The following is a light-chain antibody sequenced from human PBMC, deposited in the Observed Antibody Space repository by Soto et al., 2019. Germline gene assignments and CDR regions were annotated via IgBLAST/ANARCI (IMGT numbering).Light chain of an antibody. Sequence: DIVFTQSPATLSLSPGERATLSCRASQSVSSYLAWYQQKPGQAPRLLIYDASNRATGIPARFSGSGSGTDFTLTISSLGPEDSAVYYCHQRINWPRTFGQGTKLEIK. V-gene: IGKV3-11*01. CDR3: HQRINWPRT. CDR2: DAS. CDR1: QSVSSY. J-gene: IGKJ2*01.